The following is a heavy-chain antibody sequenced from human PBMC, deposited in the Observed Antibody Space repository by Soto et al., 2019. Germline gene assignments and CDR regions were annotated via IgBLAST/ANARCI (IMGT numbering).Heavy chain of an antibody. Sequence: PGESLKISCKGAGYSFTSYGSGWVRQMPGKGLEWMGIIYPGDSDTRYSPSFQGQVTISADKSISTAYLQWSSLKASDTAMYYCARQYYDFWSGYYATDYGMAVWGQGTTVTVSS. CDR2: IYPGDSDT. J-gene: IGHJ6*02. CDR3: ARQYYDFWSGYYATDYGMAV. CDR1: GYSFTSYG. D-gene: IGHD3-3*01. V-gene: IGHV5-51*01.